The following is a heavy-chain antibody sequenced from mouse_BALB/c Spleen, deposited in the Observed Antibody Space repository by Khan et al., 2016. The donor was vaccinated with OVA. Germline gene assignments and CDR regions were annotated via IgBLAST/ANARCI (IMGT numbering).Heavy chain of an antibody. CDR2: LFPGNSDT. D-gene: IGHD2-1*01. CDR3: ARNGFGNYEIWDY. V-gene: IGHV1-5*01. J-gene: IGHJ2*01. CDR1: GYTFTNYW. Sequence: EVQLQESGTVLARPGASVKMSCKASGYTFTNYWMHWVKQRPGQGLEWIGTLFPGNSDTNYNQKFTGKAKLTAVTSPSTAYMELSSLTNEDSAVYYCARNGFGNYEIWDYWGQGTTLTVSS.